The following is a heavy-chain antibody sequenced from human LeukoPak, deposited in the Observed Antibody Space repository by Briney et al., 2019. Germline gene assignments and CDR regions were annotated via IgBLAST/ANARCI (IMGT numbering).Heavy chain of an antibody. Sequence: SETLSLTCAVYGGSFSGYYWSWIRQPPGKGLEWIGEINHSGSTNYNPSLKSRVTISVDTSKNQFSLKLSSVTAADTAVYYCARGRVRGVSKYNWFDPWGQGTLVTVSS. CDR1: GGSFSGYY. CDR3: ARGRVRGVSKYNWFDP. D-gene: IGHD3-10*01. V-gene: IGHV4-34*01. CDR2: INHSGST. J-gene: IGHJ5*02.